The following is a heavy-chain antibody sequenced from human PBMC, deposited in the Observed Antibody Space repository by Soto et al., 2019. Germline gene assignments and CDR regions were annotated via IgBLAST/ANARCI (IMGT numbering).Heavy chain of an antibody. V-gene: IGHV1-69*12. CDR3: ASEDNCISTSCNNHYYYYGMDV. CDR1: GGTFSSYA. CDR2: IIPIFGTA. D-gene: IGHD2-2*02. J-gene: IGHJ6*02. Sequence: QVQLVQSGAEVKKPGSSVKVSCKASGGTFSSYAISWVRQAPGQGLEWMGGIIPIFGTANYAQKFQGRMPITAEESTTTAYRELSSLSSEDTAVYYCASEDNCISTSCNNHYYYYGMDVWVQGTTVTVSS.